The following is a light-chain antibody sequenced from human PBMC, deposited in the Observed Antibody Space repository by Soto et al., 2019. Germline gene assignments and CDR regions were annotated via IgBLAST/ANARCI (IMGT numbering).Light chain of an antibody. CDR3: QQYAYSALN. CDR2: DAS. Sequence: EIVLTQSPGTLSLSPGERATLSCRASRSVGNNYLAWYQQRPGRAPNLLIYDASSRATGIPDRISGSGSGTAFTLTIARLEPEDSAMYYCQQYAYSALNFGGGTQVEIK. V-gene: IGKV3-20*01. CDR1: RSVGNNY. J-gene: IGKJ4*01.